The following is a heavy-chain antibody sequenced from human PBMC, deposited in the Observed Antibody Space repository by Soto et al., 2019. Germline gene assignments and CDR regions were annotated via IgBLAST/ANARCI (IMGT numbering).Heavy chain of an antibody. CDR1: GYTFTIYG. D-gene: IGHD6-13*01. CDR2: ISAYNGNT. CDR3: ARSSQQLVIYYYGMDV. Sequence: GASVKVSCKASGYTFTIYGIIWVRQAPGQGLEWMGWISAYNGNTNYAQKLQGRVTMTTDTSTSTAYMELRSLRSDDTAVYYCARSSQQLVIYYYGMDVWGQGTTVTVSS. J-gene: IGHJ6*02. V-gene: IGHV1-18*01.